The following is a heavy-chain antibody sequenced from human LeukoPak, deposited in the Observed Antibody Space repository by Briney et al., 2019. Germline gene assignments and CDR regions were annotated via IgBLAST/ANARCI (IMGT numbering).Heavy chain of an antibody. D-gene: IGHD6-19*01. Sequence: SETLSLTCAVYGGSFSGYYWTWIRQPPGKGLEWIGEINHSGSTNYNPSLKSRVTISIDTSKNQFPLKLSSVTAADTAVYYCARSVAGMGYFDYWGQGTLVTVSS. CDR2: INHSGST. V-gene: IGHV4-34*01. CDR3: ARSVAGMGYFDY. J-gene: IGHJ4*02. CDR1: GGSFSGYY.